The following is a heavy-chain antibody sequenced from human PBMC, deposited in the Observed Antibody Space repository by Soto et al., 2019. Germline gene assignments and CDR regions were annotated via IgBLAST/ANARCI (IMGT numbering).Heavy chain of an antibody. CDR3: ALRSMAVVPEY. CDR1: GDSISSYY. D-gene: IGHD3-22*01. CDR2: LYYGRSA. Sequence: QVQLQESGPGLVKPSETLSLTCAVSGDSISSYYCMWIRQPPGKGLESIGYLYYGRSANYNPSLQSRVTLPVDTSTNQCSLTLSSMTAADTAVYYCALRSMAVVPEYWGQGTLVTVSS. J-gene: IGHJ4*02. V-gene: IGHV4-59*01.